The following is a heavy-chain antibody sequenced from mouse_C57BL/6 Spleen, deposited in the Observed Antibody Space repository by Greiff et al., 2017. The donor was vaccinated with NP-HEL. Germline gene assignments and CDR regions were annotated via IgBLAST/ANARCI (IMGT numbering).Heavy chain of an antibody. J-gene: IGHJ2*01. CDR1: GFTFSDYY. Sequence: EVQRVESEGGLVQPGSSMKLSCTASGFTFSDYYMAWVRQVPEKGLEWVANINYDGSSTYYLDSLKSRFIISRDNAKNILYLQMSSLKSEDTATYYCARDIWDGTLDYWGQGTTLTVSS. V-gene: IGHV5-16*01. CDR3: ARDIWDGTLDY. D-gene: IGHD4-1*01. CDR2: INYDGSST.